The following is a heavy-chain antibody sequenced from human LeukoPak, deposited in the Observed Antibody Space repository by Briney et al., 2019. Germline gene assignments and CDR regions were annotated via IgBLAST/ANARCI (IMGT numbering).Heavy chain of an antibody. CDR2: IIPIFGTA. CDR1: GGTFSSYA. Sequence: SVKVSCKASGGTFSSYAISWVRQVPGQGLEWMGGIIPIFGTANYAQKFQGRVTITTDESTSTAYMELSSLRSEDTAVYYCARGKLLFGVVTHFDYWGQGTLVTVSS. CDR3: ARGKLLFGVVTHFDY. D-gene: IGHD3-3*01. V-gene: IGHV1-69*05. J-gene: IGHJ4*02.